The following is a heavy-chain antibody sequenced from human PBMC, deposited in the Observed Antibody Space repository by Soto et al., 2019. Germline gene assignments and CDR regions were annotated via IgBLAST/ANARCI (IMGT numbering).Heavy chain of an antibody. J-gene: IGHJ4*02. D-gene: IGHD5-12*01. V-gene: IGHV4-59*01. CDR2: IYYRGTT. CDR3: ARGGGSPYHYHAFDY. Sequence: WTWLRKPPGLGPEWIGCIYYRGTTNYNDSFNSRVTISVDTSKNQLSLKLSSVTTADTAVYYCARGGGSPYHYHAFDYWGQGILVTVSS.